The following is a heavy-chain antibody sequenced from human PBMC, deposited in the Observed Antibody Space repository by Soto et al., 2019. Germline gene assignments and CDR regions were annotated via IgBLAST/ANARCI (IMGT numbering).Heavy chain of an antibody. J-gene: IGHJ6*02. Sequence: QVQLVESGGGVVQPGRSLRLSCAASGFTFSSYGMHWVRQAPGKGLEWVAVIWYDGSNKYYADSVKGRFTISRDNSKNTLYLQMNSLRAEDTAVYYCARDVGYSSGGHYGMDVWGQGTTVTVSS. CDR3: ARDVGYSSGGHYGMDV. CDR2: IWYDGSNK. CDR1: GFTFSSYG. V-gene: IGHV3-33*01. D-gene: IGHD6-19*01.